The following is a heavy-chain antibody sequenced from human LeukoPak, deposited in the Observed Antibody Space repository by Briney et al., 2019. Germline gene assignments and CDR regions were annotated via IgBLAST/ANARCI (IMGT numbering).Heavy chain of an antibody. CDR2: IYPSGNT. CDR1: GGSFSNHF. J-gene: IGHJ4*02. CDR3: AREGAAYDSSGYNIGDYFDY. D-gene: IGHD3-22*01. Sequence: SETLSLTCSVSGGSFSNHFWSWVRQPAGKGLEWIGRIYPSGNTNYNPSLKSRVTLSVDTSKTQFYLSLSSVTAADTAVYYCAREGAAYDSSGYNIGDYFDYWGQGTLVTVSS. V-gene: IGHV4-4*07.